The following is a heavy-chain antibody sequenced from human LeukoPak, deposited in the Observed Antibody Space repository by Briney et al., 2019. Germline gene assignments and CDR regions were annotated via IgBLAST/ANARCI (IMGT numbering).Heavy chain of an antibody. D-gene: IGHD1-26*01. V-gene: IGHV4-39*01. J-gene: IGHJ4*02. Sequence: SETLSLTCTVSGGSISSYYWGWIRQPPGKGLEWIGTIYYSGSTYYNPSLKSRVTISVDTSKNQFSLKLSSVTAADTAVYYCARQGSGNYLSPVNYWGQGTLVTVSS. CDR1: GGSISSYY. CDR3: ARQGSGNYLSPVNY. CDR2: IYYSGST.